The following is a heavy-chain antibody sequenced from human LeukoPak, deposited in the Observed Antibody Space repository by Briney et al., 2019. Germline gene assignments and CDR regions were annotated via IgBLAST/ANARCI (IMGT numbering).Heavy chain of an antibody. CDR3: ARFSRGYDFYGMDV. V-gene: IGHV4-31*03. CDR1: GGSISSGGYY. J-gene: IGHJ6*02. CDR2: IYYSGST. D-gene: IGHD3-3*01. Sequence: PSETLSLTCTVSGGSISSGGYYWRWIRQHPGKGLEWIGYIYYSGSTYYNPSLKSRVTISVDTSKNQFSLKLSSVTAADTAVYYCARFSRGYDFYGMDVWGQGTTVTVSS.